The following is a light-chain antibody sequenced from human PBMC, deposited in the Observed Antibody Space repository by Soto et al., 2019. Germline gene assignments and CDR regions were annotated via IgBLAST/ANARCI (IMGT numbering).Light chain of an antibody. CDR1: QSVSTK. V-gene: IGKV3-15*01. CDR3: QQYHNWPVT. Sequence: EIVLTPSPATLSVSPGETATLSCRASQSVSTKLAWYQQKPGQAPRLLISGASTGATGIPPRFSGSGSGTDFTLTVNSLQSEDIAVYYCQQYHNWPVTFGGGTKVDIK. CDR2: GAS. J-gene: IGKJ4*01.